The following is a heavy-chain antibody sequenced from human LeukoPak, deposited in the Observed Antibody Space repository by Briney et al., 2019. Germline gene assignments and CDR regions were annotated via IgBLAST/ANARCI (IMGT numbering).Heavy chain of an antibody. J-gene: IGHJ4*02. CDR2: INHSGST. CDR3: ARGADESHFDY. V-gene: IGHV4-34*01. Sequence: SETLSLTCAVYGGSLSGYYWSGIRQPPGKGLEWIGEINHSGSTNYNPSLKSRVAISVDTSKNQFSLKLSSVTAADTAVYYCARGADESHFDYWGQGTLVTVSS. CDR1: GGSLSGYY.